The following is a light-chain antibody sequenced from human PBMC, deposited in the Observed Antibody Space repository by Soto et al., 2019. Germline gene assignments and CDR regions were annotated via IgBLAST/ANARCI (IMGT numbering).Light chain of an antibody. CDR3: QQRSSWPPT. J-gene: IGKJ5*01. CDR2: DAS. V-gene: IGKV3-11*01. CDR1: QSVSSN. Sequence: DIVMTQSPDSLAVSPGERATLSCRASQSVSSNLAWYQQKPGQAPRLLIYDASNRATGIPDRFSGSGSGTDFTLTISRLEPEDFAVYYCQQRSSWPPTFGQGTRLEIK.